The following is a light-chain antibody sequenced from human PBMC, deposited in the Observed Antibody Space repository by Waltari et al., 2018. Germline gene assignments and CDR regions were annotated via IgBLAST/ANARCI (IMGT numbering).Light chain of an antibody. CDR3: QQRGHWPPDAT. V-gene: IGKV3-11*01. J-gene: IGKJ3*01. CDR2: DGS. Sequence: EIVLTQSPATLSLSPGERATLSCSASQSVNSYLAWYQQTPGQAPRLLIYDGSRRASGSPARFSGSGSGTDFTLTIGSLEPEDSAVYYCQQRGHWPPDATFGPGTKIEIK. CDR1: QSVNSY.